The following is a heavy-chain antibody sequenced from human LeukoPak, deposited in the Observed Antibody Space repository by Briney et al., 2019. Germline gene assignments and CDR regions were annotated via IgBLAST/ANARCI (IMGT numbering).Heavy chain of an antibody. V-gene: IGHV1-69*04. CDR3: ARTTVTTYYYYYGMDV. J-gene: IGHJ6*02. D-gene: IGHD4-17*01. CDR1: LCTLSHYV. Sequence: FSEKVSYQDSLCTLSHYVISWVRKSPRLWLLWLGRIIPLLRMANCAQKFQGRVTITADKSASTAYLELSSLRSEDTAVYYCARTTVTTYYYYYGMDVWGQGTTVTVSS. CDR2: IIPLLRMA.